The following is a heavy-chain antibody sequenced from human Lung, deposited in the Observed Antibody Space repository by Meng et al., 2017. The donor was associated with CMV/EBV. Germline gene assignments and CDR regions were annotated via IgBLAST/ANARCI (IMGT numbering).Heavy chain of an antibody. CDR3: ASTEDYYDSSGYDY. J-gene: IGHJ4*02. D-gene: IGHD3-22*01. CDR2: IYYSGST. CDR1: GGSISSSSYY. V-gene: IGHV4-39*01. Sequence: SEPXSLXCTVSGGSISSSSYYWGWIRQPPGKGLEWIGSIYYSGSTYYNPSLKSRVTISVDTSKNQFSLKLSSVTAADTAVYYCASTEDYYDSSGYDYWGQGTXVTVAS.